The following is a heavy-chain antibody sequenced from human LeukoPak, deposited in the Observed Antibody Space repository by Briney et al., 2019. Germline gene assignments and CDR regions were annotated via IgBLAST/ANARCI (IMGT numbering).Heavy chain of an antibody. D-gene: IGHD1-26*01. CDR3: ASVKGSYGNNWFDP. CDR2: ISAYNGNT. J-gene: IGHJ5*02. Sequence: ASVKVSCKASGYTFTSYGISWVRQAPGQGLEWMGWISAYNGNTNYAQKLQGRVTMTTDTSTSTAYIELRSLRSDDTAVYYCASVKGSYGNNWFDPWGQGTLVTVSS. CDR1: GYTFTSYG. V-gene: IGHV1-18*01.